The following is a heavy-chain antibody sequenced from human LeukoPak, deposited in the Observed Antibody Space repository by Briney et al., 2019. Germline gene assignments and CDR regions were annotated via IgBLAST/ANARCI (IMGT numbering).Heavy chain of an antibody. CDR2: ISGSGGST. CDR3: AGITMIVVVITTFDY. CDR1: GFTFSSYA. Sequence: PGGSLRLSCAASGFTFSSYAMSWVRQAPGKGLEWVSAISGSGGSTYYADSVKGRLTISRDNSKNTLYLQMNSLRAEDTAVYYCAGITMIVVVITTFDYWGQGTLVTVSS. V-gene: IGHV3-23*01. J-gene: IGHJ4*02. D-gene: IGHD3-22*01.